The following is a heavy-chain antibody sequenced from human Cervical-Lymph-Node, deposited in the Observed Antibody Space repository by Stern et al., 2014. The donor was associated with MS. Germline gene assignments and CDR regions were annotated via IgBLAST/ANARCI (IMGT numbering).Heavy chain of an antibody. CDR2: RIPIFGTE. V-gene: IGHV1-69*01. CDR3: ARGRLAKYSSGRQTLRSGYFDY. D-gene: IGHD6-19*01. CDR1: GGTFSSYA. Sequence: QVQLVQSGAEVKKPGSSVKVSCKASGGTFSSYAISWVRQAPGQGLEWMGGRIPIFGTENYAQKFQGRVTITADESTSTAYMELSSLRSEDTAVYYCARGRLAKYSSGRQTLRSGYFDYWGQGTLVTVSS. J-gene: IGHJ4*02.